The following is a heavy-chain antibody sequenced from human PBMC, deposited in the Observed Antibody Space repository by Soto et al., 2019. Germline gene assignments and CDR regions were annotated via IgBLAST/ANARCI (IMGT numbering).Heavy chain of an antibody. V-gene: IGHV4-34*01. CDR3: ARGSLRYLWFGDRRLQNWFDP. Sequence: SETLSLTCAVYGGSFSGYYWSWIRQPPGKGLEWIGEINHSGSTNYNPSLKSRVTISVDTSKNQFSLKLSSVTAADTAVYYCARGSLRYLWFGDRRLQNWFDPWGQGTLVT. CDR1: GGSFSGYY. J-gene: IGHJ5*02. CDR2: INHSGST. D-gene: IGHD3-10*01.